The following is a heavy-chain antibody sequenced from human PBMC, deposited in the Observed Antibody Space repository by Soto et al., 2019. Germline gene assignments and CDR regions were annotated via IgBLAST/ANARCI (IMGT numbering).Heavy chain of an antibody. D-gene: IGHD1-26*01. CDR3: ARVLDSGNFYFDY. CDR1: GFIFSSYS. J-gene: IGHJ4*02. Sequence: EVQVVESGGGLVKPGGSLRLSCAASGFIFSSYSMNWVRQAPGKGLEWVSSISESSSFMYYTDSVKGRFTTSRDNAKNSLYLQMNSLRAEDTAVYYCARVLDSGNFYFDYWGQGTLVTVSS. V-gene: IGHV3-21*01. CDR2: ISESSSFM.